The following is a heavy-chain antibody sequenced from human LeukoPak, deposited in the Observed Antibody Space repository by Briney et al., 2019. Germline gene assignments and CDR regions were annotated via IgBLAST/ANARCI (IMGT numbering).Heavy chain of an antibody. CDR1: GGSISSGSYY. Sequence: SETLSLTCTVSGGSISSGSYYWSWIRQPAGKGLEWIGRIYTSGSTNYNPSLKSRVTISVDTSKNQFSLKLSSVTAADTAVYYCARSGYGGNTRYYYYYYMDVWGKGTTVTISS. V-gene: IGHV4-61*02. J-gene: IGHJ6*03. CDR2: IYTSGST. D-gene: IGHD4-23*01. CDR3: ARSGYGGNTRYYYYYYMDV.